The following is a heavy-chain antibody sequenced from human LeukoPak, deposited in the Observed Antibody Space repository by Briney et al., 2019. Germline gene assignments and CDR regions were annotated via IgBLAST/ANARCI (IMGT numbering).Heavy chain of an antibody. J-gene: IGHJ3*02. D-gene: IGHD3-10*01. CDR2: IYTSGST. Sequence: SGTLSLTCTVSGGSISDYYWDWIRQPAGKGLEWIGRIYTSGSTNYNPSLKSRVTMSVDTSKNQFSLKLSSVTAADTAVYYCAREGVRAFDIWGQGTMVTVSS. V-gene: IGHV4-4*07. CDR1: GGSISDYY. CDR3: AREGVRAFDI.